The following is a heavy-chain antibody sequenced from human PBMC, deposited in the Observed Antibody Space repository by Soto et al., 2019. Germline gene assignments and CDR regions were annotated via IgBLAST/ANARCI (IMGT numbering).Heavy chain of an antibody. Sequence: QVQLVQSGAEVKKPGSSVKVSCKASGGTFSSYAISWVRQAPGQGIEWMGVIITIFGTAHSAKKFQGRVTITADEATSTDYMELSSLRSEDTAVYYCASLAGVPAYYYGMDVWGQGTTVTVSS. CDR3: ASLAGVPAYYYGMDV. D-gene: IGHD2-2*01. CDR2: IITIFGTA. V-gene: IGHV1-69*01. CDR1: GGTFSSYA. J-gene: IGHJ6*02.